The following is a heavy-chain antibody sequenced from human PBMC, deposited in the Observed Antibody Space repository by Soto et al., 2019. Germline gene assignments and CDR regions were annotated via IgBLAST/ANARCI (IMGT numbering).Heavy chain of an antibody. CDR2: IIPILGIA. Sequence: QVQLVQSGAEVKKPGSLVKVSCKASGGTFSSYTISWVRQAPGQGLEWMGRIIPILGIANYAQKFQGRVTITADKSTNTAYMELSSLRSEDTAVYYCAMEYCSSTSCNRDYWGQGTLVTVSS. J-gene: IGHJ4*02. D-gene: IGHD2-2*02. CDR1: GGTFSSYT. CDR3: AMEYCSSTSCNRDY. V-gene: IGHV1-69*02.